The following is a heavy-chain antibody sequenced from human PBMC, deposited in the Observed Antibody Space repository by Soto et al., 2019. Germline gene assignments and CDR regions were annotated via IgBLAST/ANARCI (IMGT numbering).Heavy chain of an antibody. CDR3: ARGRTIAVASFDY. V-gene: IGHV4-30-2*01. J-gene: IGHJ4*02. CDR1: GGSISSGGYS. D-gene: IGHD6-19*01. Sequence: SETLSLTCAVSGGSISSGGYSWSWIRQPPGKGLEWIGYIYHSGSTYYNPSLKSRVTISVDRSKNQFSLKLSSVTAADTAVYYCARGRTIAVASFDYWGQGTLVTVSS. CDR2: IYHSGST.